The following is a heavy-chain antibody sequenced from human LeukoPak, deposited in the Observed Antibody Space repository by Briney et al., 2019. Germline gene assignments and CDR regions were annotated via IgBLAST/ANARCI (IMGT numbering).Heavy chain of an antibody. CDR2: VKQDGSEK. D-gene: IGHD6-13*01. V-gene: IGHV3-7*04. CDR1: GFTFSRFW. CDR3: VRYGSIVAAGTFDY. Sequence: GGSLRLSCAASGFTFSRFWMCWVRQTPGKGLEWVANVKQDGSEKYYVDSVKGRFTITRDNAKNSLYLQMNSLRAEDTAVYYCVRYGSIVAAGTFDYWGQGTLVTVSS. J-gene: IGHJ4*02.